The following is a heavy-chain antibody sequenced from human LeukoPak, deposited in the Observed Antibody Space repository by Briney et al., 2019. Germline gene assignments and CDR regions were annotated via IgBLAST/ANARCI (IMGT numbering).Heavy chain of an antibody. CDR1: GGTFSSYA. CDR2: IIPIFGTA. J-gene: IGHJ5*02. CDR3: ARDPKSFDWLRVHWFDP. D-gene: IGHD3-9*01. Sequence: SVKVSCKASGGTFSSYAISWVRQAPGQGLEWMGGIIPIFGTANYAQKFQGRVTITADESTSTAYMELSSLRSEDTAVYYCARDPKSFDWLRVHWFDPWGQGTLVTVS. V-gene: IGHV1-69*01.